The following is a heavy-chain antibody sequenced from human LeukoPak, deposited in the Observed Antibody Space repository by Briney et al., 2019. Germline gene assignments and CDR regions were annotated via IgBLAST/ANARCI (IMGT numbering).Heavy chain of an antibody. CDR3: ARDNGRLGYYDSSGYTDY. CDR1: GFTFSSYA. Sequence: PGRSLRLSCAASGFTFSSYAMHWVRQAPGKGLEWVAVISYDGSNKYYADSVKGRFTISRDNSKNTLYLQMNSLRAEDTAVYYCARDNGRLGYYDSSGYTDYWGQGTLVTVSS. V-gene: IGHV3-30-3*01. D-gene: IGHD3-22*01. J-gene: IGHJ4*02. CDR2: ISYDGSNK.